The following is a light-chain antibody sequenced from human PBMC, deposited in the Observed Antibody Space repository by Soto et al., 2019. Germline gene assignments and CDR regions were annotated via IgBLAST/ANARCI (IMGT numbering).Light chain of an antibody. CDR1: SSDVGGYNY. V-gene: IGLV2-14*01. CDR2: DVS. CDR3: RSYTSSSTWV. Sequence: QSALTQPASVSGSPGQSIAISCTGTSSDVGGYNYVSWYQQHPGNTPNLMIYDVSHRPSGVSNRFSGSKSGNTASLTISGLQAEDAADYYGRSYTSSSTWVFGGGTKLTVL. J-gene: IGLJ3*02.